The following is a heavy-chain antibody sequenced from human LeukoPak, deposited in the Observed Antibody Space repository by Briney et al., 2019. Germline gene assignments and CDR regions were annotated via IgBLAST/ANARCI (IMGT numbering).Heavy chain of an antibody. D-gene: IGHD6-19*01. CDR1: GYTFTGYY. Sequence: ASVKVSCKASGYTFTGYYMHWVRQAPGQGLEWMGWINPNSGGTNYAQKFQGRVTMTRDTSISTAYMELSRLRSDDTAVYYCARERGLEQWLVPGYWGQGILVTVSS. CDR2: INPNSGGT. J-gene: IGHJ4*02. CDR3: ARERGLEQWLVPGY. V-gene: IGHV1-2*02.